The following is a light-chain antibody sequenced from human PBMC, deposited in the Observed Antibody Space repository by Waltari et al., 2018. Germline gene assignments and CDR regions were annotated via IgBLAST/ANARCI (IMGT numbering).Light chain of an antibody. CDR1: LLPQPY. V-gene: IGLV3-25*03. CDR3: QSQDHTAGYSVL. Sequence: SSELTQPPSVSVSPGQTARIPCPEDLLPQPYHYWYQQKPGQAPLLLIYKDTERPSGIPERFSGSSSGTIATLTISGVQAEDEADYYCQSQDHTAGYSVLFGGGTKLTVL. CDR2: KDT. J-gene: IGLJ2*01.